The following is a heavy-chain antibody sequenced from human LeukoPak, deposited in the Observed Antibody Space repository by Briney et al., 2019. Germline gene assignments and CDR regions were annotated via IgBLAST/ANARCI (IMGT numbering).Heavy chain of an antibody. V-gene: IGHV3-23*01. CDR1: GFTCSSYA. J-gene: IGHJ4*02. Sequence: GGSLRLSCAASGFTCSSYAMSWVRQAPGKGLEWVSAISGSGGSTYYADSVKGRFTISRDNSKNTLYMQMNSLRAEDTAVYYCAKSPEGVRNYWGQGTLVTVSS. D-gene: IGHD2-2*01. CDR2: ISGSGGST. CDR3: AKSPEGVRNY.